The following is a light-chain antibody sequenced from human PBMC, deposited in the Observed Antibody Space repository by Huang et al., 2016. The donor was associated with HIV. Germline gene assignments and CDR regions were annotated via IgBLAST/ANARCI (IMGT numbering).Light chain of an antibody. CDR3: QQYSNFSRT. V-gene: IGKV1-5*03. J-gene: IGKJ1*01. CDR2: KTS. Sequence: DIQMSQSPSTLSASVGDRVTITCRASQNVGIWLAWYQQKPGRAPNVLIYKTSSLESGGPSRFSGSGSGTDFTLTISSLQSDDSASYYCQQYSNFSRTFGQGTKVEI. CDR1: QNVGIW.